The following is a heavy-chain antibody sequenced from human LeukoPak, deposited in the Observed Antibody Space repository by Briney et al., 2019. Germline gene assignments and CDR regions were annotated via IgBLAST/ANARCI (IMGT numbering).Heavy chain of an antibody. J-gene: IGHJ4*02. CDR1: GGSISSSSYY. D-gene: IGHD6-13*01. V-gene: IGHV4-39*01. Sequence: PSETLSLTCTVSGGSISSSSYYWGWIRQPPGKGLEWIMSIYYSGSTYYNPSLKSRVTISVDTSKNQFSLKLSSVTAADTAVYYCARLKRASSHFDYWGQGTLVTVSS. CDR3: ARLKRASSHFDY. CDR2: IYYSGST.